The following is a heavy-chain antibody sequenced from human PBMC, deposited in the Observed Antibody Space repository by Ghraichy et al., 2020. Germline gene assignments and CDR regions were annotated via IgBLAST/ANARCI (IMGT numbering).Heavy chain of an antibody. Sequence: GGSLRLSCAASGFTFSSYAMSWVRQAPGKGLEWVSAISGSGGSTYYADSVKGRFTISRDNSKNTLYLQMNSLRAEDTAVYYCAKAEYDSSGYYYYYYYYGMDVWGQGTTVTVSS. V-gene: IGHV3-23*01. CDR1: GFTFSSYA. D-gene: IGHD3-22*01. CDR2: ISGSGGST. CDR3: AKAEYDSSGYYYYYYYYGMDV. J-gene: IGHJ6*02.